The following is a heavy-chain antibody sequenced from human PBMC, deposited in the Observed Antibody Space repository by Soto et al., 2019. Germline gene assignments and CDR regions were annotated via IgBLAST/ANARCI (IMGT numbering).Heavy chain of an antibody. J-gene: IGHJ4*02. Sequence: PGGSLRLSCAASGFTFSSYAMSWVRQAPGKGLEWVSAISGSGGSTYYADSVKGRFTISRDNSKNTLYLQMNSLRAEDMAVYYCAKDRSLVLSSVYFDYWGQGTLVTVSS. CDR2: ISGSGGST. D-gene: IGHD3-16*02. CDR3: AKDRSLVLSSVYFDY. V-gene: IGHV3-23*01. CDR1: GFTFSSYA.